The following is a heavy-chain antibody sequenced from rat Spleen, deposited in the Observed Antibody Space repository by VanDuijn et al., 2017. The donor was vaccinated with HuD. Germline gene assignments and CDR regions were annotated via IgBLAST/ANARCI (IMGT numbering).Heavy chain of an antibody. CDR1: GFTFSDYG. CDR2: ISYGDSSGHSST. V-gene: IGHV5-29*01. CDR3: ARPPYYGSVYFDY. D-gene: IGHD1-7*01. J-gene: IGHJ2*01. Sequence: EVQLVESGGGLVQPGRPLKLSRAASGFTFSDYGVAWVRQAPTKGLEWVATISYGDSSGHSSTYYRDSVKGRFTIARDNAKSTLYLQMDSLRSEDTATYYCARPPYYGSVYFDYWGQGVMVTVSS.